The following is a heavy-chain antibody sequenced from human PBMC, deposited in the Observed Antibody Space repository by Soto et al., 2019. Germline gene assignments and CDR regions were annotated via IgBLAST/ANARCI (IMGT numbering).Heavy chain of an antibody. CDR1: GFTFSIFA. CDR2: ITSNGGTT. V-gene: IGHV3-64D*06. J-gene: IGHJ4*02. Sequence: GGSLRLSCSASGFTFSIFAIHWVRQAPGKGLEYVSAITSNGGTTYYAGSVKGRFTISRDNSKNTAYLQMSSLRPDDTAVYYCAKAPSSSSCPRFHFEYWGQGTLVTVSS. CDR3: AKAPSSSSCPRFHFEY. D-gene: IGHD6-13*01.